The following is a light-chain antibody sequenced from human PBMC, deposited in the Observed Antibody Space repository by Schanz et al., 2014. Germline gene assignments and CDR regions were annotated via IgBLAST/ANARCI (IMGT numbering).Light chain of an antibody. V-gene: IGKV3-20*01. Sequence: EIVLAQSPGTLSLSPGERATLSCRATESITSSNLAWYQQKPGQAPRLLIYGASSRATGIPDRFSGSGSGTDFTLIISRLEPEDLAVYYCQQYGLSHTFGGGTKVEI. CDR2: GAS. CDR3: QQYGLSHT. J-gene: IGKJ4*01. CDR1: ESITSSN.